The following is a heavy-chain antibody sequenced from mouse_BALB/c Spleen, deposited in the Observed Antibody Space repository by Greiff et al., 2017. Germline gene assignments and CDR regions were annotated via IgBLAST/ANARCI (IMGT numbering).Heavy chain of an antibody. CDR3: ARHFDYDTFAY. V-gene: IGHV5-12-2*01. CDR1: GFTFSSYT. J-gene: IGHJ3*01. Sequence: EVQVVESGGGLVQPGGSLKLSCAASGFTFSSYTMSLVRQTPEKRLEWVAYISNGGGSTYYPDTVKGRFTISRDNAKNTLYLQMSSLKSEDTAMYYCARHFDYDTFAYWGQGTLVTVSA. D-gene: IGHD2-4*01. CDR2: ISNGGGST.